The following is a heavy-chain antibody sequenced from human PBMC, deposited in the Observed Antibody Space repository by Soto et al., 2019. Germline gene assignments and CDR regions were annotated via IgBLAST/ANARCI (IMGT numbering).Heavy chain of an antibody. CDR1: GFTVSSNY. Sequence: QLVESGGGLVQPGGFVRLSCAASGFTVSSNYMIWVRQARGKGLEWISVIYTDGGTNYADSVKGRFTISRDTSRNTVYLYMDSLRVEDTAVYFCARAEVDMPTPWGQGTLVTVSP. CDR3: ARAEVDMPTP. D-gene: IGHD2-15*01. CDR2: IYTDGGT. V-gene: IGHV3-66*01. J-gene: IGHJ4*02.